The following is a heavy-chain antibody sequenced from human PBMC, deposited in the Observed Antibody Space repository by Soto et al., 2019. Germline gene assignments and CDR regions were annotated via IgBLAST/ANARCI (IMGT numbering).Heavy chain of an antibody. Sequence: EVQLLESGGGLVQPGGSLRLSCAASGFTFSSYAMSWVRQAPGKGLEWVSAISGSGGSTYYADSVKGRFTISRDNSKNTLYLQMNRLRAEDTAVYYCAKVDYDSSGYYPTIDYWGQGTLVTVSS. CDR1: GFTFSSYA. J-gene: IGHJ4*02. D-gene: IGHD3-22*01. CDR2: ISGSGGST. CDR3: AKVDYDSSGYYPTIDY. V-gene: IGHV3-23*01.